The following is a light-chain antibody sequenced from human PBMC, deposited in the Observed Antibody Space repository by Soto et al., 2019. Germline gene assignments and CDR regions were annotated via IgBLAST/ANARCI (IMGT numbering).Light chain of an antibody. CDR3: CSSAGNGAEV. CDR1: SGDVGNYDL. Sequence: QSALTQPASVSGSPGQSITISCSGSSGDVGNYDLVSWYQQIPGKAPQLMIFEVSRRPSRVSDRFSGSKSGNTASLTISGLQAEDEGDFYCCSSAGNGAEVFGGGTQLTVL. J-gene: IGLJ3*02. V-gene: IGLV2-23*02. CDR2: EVS.